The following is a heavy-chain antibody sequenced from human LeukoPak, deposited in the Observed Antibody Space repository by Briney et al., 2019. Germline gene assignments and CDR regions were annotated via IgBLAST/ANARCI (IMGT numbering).Heavy chain of an antibody. CDR1: GGSFSGYY. CDR2: INHSGST. J-gene: IGHJ3*02. Sequence: SETLSLTCGVNGGSFSGYYWNWIRQTPGKGLEWIGEINHSGSTNYNPSLKRRVTISVDTSQKQFSLRLTSVTAADTAVYYCAKSNGYGLVDIWGQGTMVTVSS. CDR3: AKSNGYGLVDI. D-gene: IGHD3-10*01. V-gene: IGHV4-34*01.